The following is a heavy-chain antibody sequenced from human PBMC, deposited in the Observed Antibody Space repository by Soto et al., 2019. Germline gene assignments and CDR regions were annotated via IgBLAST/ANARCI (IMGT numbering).Heavy chain of an antibody. CDR2: IKQDGSEK. CDR1: GFTFSTYW. CDR3: ARDWSTFWCMDV. J-gene: IGHJ6*02. Sequence: GGSLRLSCAASGFTFSTYWMNWVRQAPGKGLEWVANIKQDGSEKYYVDSVKGRFAISRDNAKDSLFLQMNNLRAEDTAVYYCARDWSTFWCMDVWGRGTTVTVSS. V-gene: IGHV3-7*01. D-gene: IGHD2-8*02.